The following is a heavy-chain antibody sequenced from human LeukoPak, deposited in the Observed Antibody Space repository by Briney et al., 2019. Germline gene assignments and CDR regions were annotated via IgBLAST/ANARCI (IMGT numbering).Heavy chain of an antibody. CDR2: IYTSGST. Sequence: SETLSLTCAVYGGSFSGYYWSWIRQPAGKGLEWIGRIYTSGSTNYNPSLKSRVTMSVDTSKNQFSLKLSSVIAADTAVYYCARGGSWDFWSDNALRFDPWGQGTLVTVSS. CDR3: ARGGSWDFWSDNALRFDP. CDR1: GGSFSGYY. V-gene: IGHV4-59*10. J-gene: IGHJ5*02. D-gene: IGHD3-3*01.